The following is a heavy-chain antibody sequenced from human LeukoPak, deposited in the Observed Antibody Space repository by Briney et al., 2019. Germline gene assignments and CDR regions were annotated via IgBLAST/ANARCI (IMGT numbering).Heavy chain of an antibody. CDR2: IWNDGSDE. CDR1: GFTFSSYG. Sequence: GGSLRLSCAASGFTFSSYGMHWVRQAPGKGLEWVAAIWNDGSDENYADSVKGRFTISSDMYLQMNSLRVEDTAVYYCAFEIGRSQGAFDIWGQGTMITVSS. V-gene: IGHV3-33*08. CDR3: AFEIGRSQGAFDI. J-gene: IGHJ3*02. D-gene: IGHD1-26*01.